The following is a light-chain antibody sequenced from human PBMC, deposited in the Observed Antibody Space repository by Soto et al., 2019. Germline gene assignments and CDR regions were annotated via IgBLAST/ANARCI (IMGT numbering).Light chain of an antibody. CDR1: QSVSSSY. CDR3: QQYGSSRTWT. CDR2: GAS. V-gene: IGKV3-20*01. J-gene: IGKJ1*01. Sequence: EIVLTQSPATLSLSPVERATLSCMASQSVSSSYLAWYQQKPGQAPRLLIYGASSRATGIPDRFSGSGSGTDFTLTISRLEPEDFAVYYCQQYGSSRTWTFGQGTKVDIK.